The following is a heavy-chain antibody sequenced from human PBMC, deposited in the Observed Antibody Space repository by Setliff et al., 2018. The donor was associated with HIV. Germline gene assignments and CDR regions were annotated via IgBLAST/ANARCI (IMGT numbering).Heavy chain of an antibody. D-gene: IGHD3-9*01. V-gene: IGHV3-7*01. Sequence: GGSLRLSCAASGFTFSSHWMSWIRQAPGKGLEWVASIKQDGSEKYFVDSVKGRFTISRDNAKDSMFLKMTSLRGEDTAVYYCATNFLYDILTGYFPYQFDQWGQGTLVTVSS. CDR3: ATNFLYDILTGYFPYQFDQ. J-gene: IGHJ4*02. CDR2: IKQDGSEK. CDR1: GFTFSSHW.